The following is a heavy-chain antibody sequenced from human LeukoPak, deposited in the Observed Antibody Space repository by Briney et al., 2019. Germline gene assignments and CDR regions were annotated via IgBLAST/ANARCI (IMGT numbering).Heavy chain of an antibody. Sequence: KPSETLSLTCTVSGGSISPYYWSWIRQTPGKGLEWIGYILYSGTTTNYNPSLKSRVTISVDTSKNQFSLKLSSVTAADTAVYYCARVVTYYYDSSGPDYWGQGTLVTVSS. V-gene: IGHV4-59*12. J-gene: IGHJ4*02. CDR3: ARVVTYYYDSSGPDY. CDR2: ILYSGTT. D-gene: IGHD3-22*01. CDR1: GGSISPYY.